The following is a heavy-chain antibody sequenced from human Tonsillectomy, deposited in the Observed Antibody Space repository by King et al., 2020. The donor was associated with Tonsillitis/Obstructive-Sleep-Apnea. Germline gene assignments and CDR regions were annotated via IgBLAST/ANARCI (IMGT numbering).Heavy chain of an antibody. J-gene: IGHJ4*02. V-gene: IGHV3-74*01. CDR3: ARERGRGEDY. Sequence: VQLVESGGDLVQPGGSLRLSCAASGFTFSSNWMHWVRQAPGKGLVWVARINSGGSTTNYADSGKGRFTISRDNAKNTLYLQMNSLTAEDTAVYYCARERGRGEDYWGQGTLVTVSS. CDR1: GFTFSSNW. CDR2: INSGGSTT. D-gene: IGHD3-10*01.